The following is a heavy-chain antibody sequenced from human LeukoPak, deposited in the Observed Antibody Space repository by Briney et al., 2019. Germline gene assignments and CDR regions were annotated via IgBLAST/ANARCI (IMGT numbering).Heavy chain of an antibody. CDR1: GFTFSNYG. CDR3: AKDRGIQLWSHDY. CDR2: IWTDGSNK. D-gene: IGHD5-18*01. J-gene: IGHJ4*02. V-gene: IGHV3-30*02. Sequence: GGSLRLSCAASGFTFSNYGMHWGRQAPGEGRGWVAFIWTDGSNKFYADTVKGRFTISRENSQNTLYLQMNSLRAEDTAVNYCAKDRGIQLWSHDYWGQGALVTVSS.